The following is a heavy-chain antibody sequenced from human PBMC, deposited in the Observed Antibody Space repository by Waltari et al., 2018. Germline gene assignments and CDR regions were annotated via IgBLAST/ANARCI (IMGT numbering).Heavy chain of an antibody. CDR1: GISLSTSGVG. CDR2: IYWNDDK. Sequence: QITLKESVPTLVKPTQTLTLTCTFSGISLSTSGVGVGWIRQPPGKALEWLALIYWNDDKRYSPSRKYTLTIPKDPPNNQVVLTMTSMAPVDTATYCCAHTPTIVLVVYAPVVGAFDIWGQGTMVTVSS. V-gene: IGHV2-5*01. J-gene: IGHJ3*02. D-gene: IGHD2-8*02. CDR3: AHTPTIVLVVYAPVVGAFDI.